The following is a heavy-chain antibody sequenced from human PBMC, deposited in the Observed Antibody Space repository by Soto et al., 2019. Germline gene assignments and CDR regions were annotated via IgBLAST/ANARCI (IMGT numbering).Heavy chain of an antibody. Sequence: GGSLRLSCAASGFTVSSNYMSWVRQAPGKGLEWVSVIYSGGSTYYVDSVKGRFTISRDNAKNSLYLQMNSLRAEDTAVYYCARETLVDIVATINSHYYGMDVWGQGTTVTVSS. D-gene: IGHD5-12*01. CDR2: IYSGGST. J-gene: IGHJ6*02. V-gene: IGHV3-66*01. CDR3: ARETLVDIVATINSHYYGMDV. CDR1: GFTVSSNY.